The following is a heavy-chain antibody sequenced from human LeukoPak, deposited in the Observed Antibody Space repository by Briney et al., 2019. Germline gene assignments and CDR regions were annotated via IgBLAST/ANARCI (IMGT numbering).Heavy chain of an antibody. CDR2: ISSSSSYI. V-gene: IGHV3-21*01. CDR3: ARDPLERYYYDSSGSRPKDAFDI. CDR1: GFTFSSYS. D-gene: IGHD3-22*01. Sequence: GGSLRLSCAASGFTFSSYSMNWVRQAPGKGLEWVSSISSSSSYIYYADSVKGRFTISRDNAKNSLYLQMNSLRAEDTAVYYCARDPLERYYYDSSGSRPKDAFDIWGQGTMVTVSS. J-gene: IGHJ3*02.